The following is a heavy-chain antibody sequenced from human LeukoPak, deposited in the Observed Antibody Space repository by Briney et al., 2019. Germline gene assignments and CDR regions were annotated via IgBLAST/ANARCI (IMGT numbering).Heavy chain of an antibody. CDR2: INHSGSI. D-gene: IGHD3-10*01. J-gene: IGHJ4*02. Sequence: PSETLSLTCSVSSGFISSYYWSWIRQPPGKGLEWIGEINHSGSINYNPSLKSRVTISVDTSKNQFSLKLSSVTAADTAVYYCATWFGDFTGGRDYWGQGTLVTVSS. CDR1: SGFISSYY. V-gene: IGHV4-34*01. CDR3: ATWFGDFTGGRDY.